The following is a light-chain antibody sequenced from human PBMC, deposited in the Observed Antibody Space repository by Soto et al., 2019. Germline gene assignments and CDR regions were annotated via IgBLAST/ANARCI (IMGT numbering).Light chain of an antibody. CDR3: TSYTSSGIYV. CDR1: SSDVGGYNY. V-gene: IGLV2-14*01. J-gene: IGLJ1*01. Sequence: QSVLTQPASVSGSPGQSITISCSGTSSDVGGYNYVSWYQQHPGKAPKLVIYEVSNRPSGVSNRFSGSKSGNTASLTISGLQAEDEADYYCTSYTSSGIYVFGTGTKLTVL. CDR2: EVS.